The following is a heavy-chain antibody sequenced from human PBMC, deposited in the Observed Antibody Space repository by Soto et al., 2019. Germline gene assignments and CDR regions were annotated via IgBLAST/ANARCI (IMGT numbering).Heavy chain of an antibody. CDR3: ARDRHYGSGGTNWFDP. Sequence: QVQLVQSGAEVKKPGASVKVSCKASGYTFTSYGISWVRQAPGQGLEWMGWITAYNGNTNYAQKFQGRVTMTTETSTSTAYMELRSLRSDDTAVYYCARDRHYGSGGTNWFDPWGQGTLVTVSS. CDR2: ITAYNGNT. J-gene: IGHJ5*02. D-gene: IGHD3-10*01. CDR1: GYTFTSYG. V-gene: IGHV1-18*01.